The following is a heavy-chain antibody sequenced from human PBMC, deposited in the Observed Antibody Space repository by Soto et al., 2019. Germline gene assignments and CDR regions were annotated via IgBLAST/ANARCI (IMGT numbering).Heavy chain of an antibody. J-gene: IGHJ4*01. V-gene: IGHV3-30-3*01. CDR2: ISCDGSTK. CDR1: GFTFKHNA. Sequence: QVQLVESGGGVVQPGRSLTIFCTASGFTFKHNAMHWIRQAPAKGLEWVADISCDGSTKNYADSVKGRFTISRDNSKNTLSLQMRALKGADTATYYCAREGIAESGPTFYAFWGHGTLVAVSS. CDR3: AREGIAESGPTFYAF. D-gene: IGHD6-13*01.